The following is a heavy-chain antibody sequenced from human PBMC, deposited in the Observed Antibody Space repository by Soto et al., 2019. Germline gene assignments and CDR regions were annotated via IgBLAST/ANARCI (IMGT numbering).Heavy chain of an antibody. J-gene: IGHJ4*02. Sequence: GGSLRLSCAASGFTFSSYAMSWVRQAPGKGLEWVSAISGSGGSTYYANSVKGRFTISRDNSKDTLYLQMNSLRAEDTAVYYCAKDREEGYFDYWGQGTLVTVSS. D-gene: IGHD1-26*01. CDR2: ISGSGGST. CDR3: AKDREEGYFDY. CDR1: GFTFSSYA. V-gene: IGHV3-23*01.